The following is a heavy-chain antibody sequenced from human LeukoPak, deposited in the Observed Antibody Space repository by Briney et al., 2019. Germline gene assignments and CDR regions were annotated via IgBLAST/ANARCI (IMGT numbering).Heavy chain of an antibody. D-gene: IGHD5-18*01. CDR2: IYYSGST. V-gene: IGHV4-30-4*01. J-gene: IGHJ4*02. Sequence: SQTLSLTCTVSGGSISSGDYYWSWIRQPPGKGLEWIGYIYYSGSTYYNPSLKSRVTISVDTSKNQFPLKLSSVTAADTAVYYCASSGYSYGYGEDYWGQGTLVTVSS. CDR3: ASSGYSYGYGEDY. CDR1: GGSISSGDYY.